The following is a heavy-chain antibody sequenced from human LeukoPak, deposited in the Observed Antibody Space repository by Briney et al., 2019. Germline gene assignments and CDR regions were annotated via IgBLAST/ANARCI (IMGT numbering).Heavy chain of an antibody. CDR2: IIPIFGTA. D-gene: IGHD3-3*01. CDR1: GGTFSSYA. J-gene: IGHJ4*02. V-gene: IGHV1-69*13. Sequence: GASVKVSCKASGGTFSSYAISWVRQAPGQGLEWMGGIIPIFGTANYAQKFQGRVTITADESTSTAYMELSSLRSEDTAVYYCARVAAIPSTRTVDERRFLEWFGGKPLGFDYWGQGTLVTVSS. CDR3: ARVAAIPSTRTVDERRFLEWFGGKPLGFDY.